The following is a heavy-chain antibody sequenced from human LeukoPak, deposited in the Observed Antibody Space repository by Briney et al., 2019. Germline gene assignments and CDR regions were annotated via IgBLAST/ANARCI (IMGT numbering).Heavy chain of an antibody. V-gene: IGHV4-30-2*01. Sequence: SQTLSLTCAVSGGSISSGGYSWSWIRQPPGKGLEWIGYIYHSGSTYYNLSLKSRVTISVDRSKNQFSLKLSSVTAADTAVYYYARGVAPIYDYVWGSPPNWFDPWGQGTLVTVSS. CDR1: GGSISSGGYS. CDR3: ARGVAPIYDYVWGSPPNWFDP. CDR2: IYHSGST. J-gene: IGHJ5*02. D-gene: IGHD3-16*01.